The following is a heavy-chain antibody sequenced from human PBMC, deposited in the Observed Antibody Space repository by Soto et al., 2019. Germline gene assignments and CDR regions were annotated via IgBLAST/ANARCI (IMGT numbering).Heavy chain of an antibody. J-gene: IGHJ6*02. CDR2: ISYDGSNK. V-gene: IGHV3-30-3*01. CDR3: ARDEAAGTLYYYYGMDV. Sequence: GGSLRLSCAASGFTFSSYAMHWVRQAPGKGLEWVAVISYDGSNKYYADSVKGRFTISRDNSKNTLYLQMNSLRAEDTAVYYCARDEAAGTLYYYYGMDVWGQGTTVTVSS. D-gene: IGHD6-13*01. CDR1: GFTFSSYA.